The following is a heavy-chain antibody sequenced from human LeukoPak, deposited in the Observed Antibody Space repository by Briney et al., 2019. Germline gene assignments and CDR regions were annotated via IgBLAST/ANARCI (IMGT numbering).Heavy chain of an antibody. V-gene: IGHV4-59*08. D-gene: IGHD3-22*01. CDR3: ARQYRDYYGASGYYGACDI. CDR1: GGSISSYY. Sequence: SETLSLTRTVSGGSISSYYWSWIRQPPGKGLEWIGYIYYSGSTNYNPSLKSRVTIFVDTSKNQLSLKLSSVTAADTAVYYCARQYRDYYGASGYYGACDIWGQGTMVTVSS. J-gene: IGHJ3*02. CDR2: IYYSGST.